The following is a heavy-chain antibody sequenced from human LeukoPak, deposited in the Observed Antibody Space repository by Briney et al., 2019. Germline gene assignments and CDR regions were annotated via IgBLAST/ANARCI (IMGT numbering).Heavy chain of an antibody. CDR2: ISSSRSYI. CDR1: GCTLSSSS. D-gene: IGHD6-19*01. V-gene: IGHV3-21*01. J-gene: IGHJ4*02. Sequence: GGSLRLSCAPPGCTLSSSSMYCVPDAPRRGLGCGSSISSSRSYIYYADSVKGRFTLSRDNAKNSLYLQMNRLRAEDTGVYYCARVPSSGWFPLDYWGRESPVTLPS. CDR3: ARVPSSGWFPLDY.